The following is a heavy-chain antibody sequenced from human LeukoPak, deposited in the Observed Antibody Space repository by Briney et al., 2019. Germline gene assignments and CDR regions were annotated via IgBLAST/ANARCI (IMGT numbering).Heavy chain of an antibody. CDR2: IIPIFCTA. D-gene: IGHD4-17*01. J-gene: IGHJ5*02. V-gene: IGHV1-69*05. Sequence: SVKVSCKASGCTFSSYAISWVRQAPGQGLEWMGGIIPIFCTANYAQKFQGRVTITTDESTNTAYVDVRGLRSEDTAVYDLSRDYGDYSGDWFDPWGQGTLVTVSS. CDR3: SRDYGDYSGDWFDP. CDR1: GCTFSSYA.